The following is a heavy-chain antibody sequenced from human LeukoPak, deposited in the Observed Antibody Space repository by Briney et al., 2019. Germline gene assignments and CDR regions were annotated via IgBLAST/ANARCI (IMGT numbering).Heavy chain of an antibody. V-gene: IGHV3-74*01. CDR2: IHTDGIST. J-gene: IGHJ1*01. Sequence: GGSLRLSCAASGFTFSNYWMHWVRQAPGKGLVWVSRIHTDGISTTYADSVKGRFTISRDNAKNSLYLQMNSLRAEDTAVYYCARVGDELLRPGQHWGQGTLVTVSS. CDR3: ARVGDELLRPGQH. CDR1: GFTFSNYW. D-gene: IGHD3-10*01.